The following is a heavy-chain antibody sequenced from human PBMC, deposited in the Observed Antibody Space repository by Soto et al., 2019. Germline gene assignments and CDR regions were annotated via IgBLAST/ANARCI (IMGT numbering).Heavy chain of an antibody. Sequence: SVKVSCKASGGTFSSYTISWVRQAPGQGLEWMGRIIPILGIANYAQKFQGRVTITADKSTSTAYMELSSLRSEDTAVYYCARGPAAMSYYYYYMDVWGKGTTVTVSS. D-gene: IGHD2-2*01. CDR1: GGTFSSYT. V-gene: IGHV1-69*02. CDR2: IIPILGIA. CDR3: ARGPAAMSYYYYYMDV. J-gene: IGHJ6*03.